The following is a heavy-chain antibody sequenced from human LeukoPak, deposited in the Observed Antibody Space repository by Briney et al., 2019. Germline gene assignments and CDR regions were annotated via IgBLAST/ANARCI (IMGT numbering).Heavy chain of an antibody. J-gene: IGHJ3*02. V-gene: IGHV3-21*01. CDR1: GFTFSSYS. D-gene: IGHD1-7*01. Sequence: GGSLRLSCAASGFTFSSYSMNWVRQAPGKGLEWVSSISSSSSYIYYADSVKGRFTISRDNAKNSLYLQMNSLRAEDTAVYYCARFPSTGTTDDAFDIWGQGTMVTVSS. CDR2: ISSSSSYI. CDR3: ARFPSTGTTDDAFDI.